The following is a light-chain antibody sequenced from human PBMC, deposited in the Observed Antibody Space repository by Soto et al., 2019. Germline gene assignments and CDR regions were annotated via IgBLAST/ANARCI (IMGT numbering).Light chain of an antibody. J-gene: IGKJ4*01. CDR3: QQYGSSPLT. V-gene: IGKV3-20*01. CDR2: GAS. Sequence: EIVLTQSPGTLSLSPGERATLSCRASQSVSSSYLAWYQQKPGQAPRLLIYGASSRATGIPDRFSGSGSGTDFTLTISRLEPEDFALYSCQQYGSSPLTFGGRTKVEIK. CDR1: QSVSSSY.